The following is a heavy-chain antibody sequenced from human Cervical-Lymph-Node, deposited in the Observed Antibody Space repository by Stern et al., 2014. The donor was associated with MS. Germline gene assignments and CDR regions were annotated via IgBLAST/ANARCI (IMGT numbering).Heavy chain of an antibody. J-gene: IGHJ6*02. Sequence: EVQLVQSGVEVKKPGESLKISCKTSGYTFTNYWIAWVRQMPGQGLEWMGNIPPGNSDTKYSPSFEGQVTMSADKSIRTAYLQWRSLKASDTAMYFCARHGPGFDYYYNGMDVWGQGTTVTV. CDR3: ARHGPGFDYYYNGMDV. CDR1: GYTFTNYW. V-gene: IGHV5-51*01. CDR2: IPPGNSDT.